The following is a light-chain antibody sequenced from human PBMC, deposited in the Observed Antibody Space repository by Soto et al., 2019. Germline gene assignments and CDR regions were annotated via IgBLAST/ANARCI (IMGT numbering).Light chain of an antibody. J-gene: IGKJ3*01. CDR2: DAS. V-gene: IGKV3-11*01. CDR1: QSVSSY. CDR3: QQRSNGPRLFT. Sequence: EIVLTQSPATLSLSPGERATLSCRASQSVSSYLAWYQQKPGQAPRLLIYDASNRATGIPARFRASGSGTDFTRTISSLEPEDVAVYYCQQRSNGPRLFTFGAGTKVDIK.